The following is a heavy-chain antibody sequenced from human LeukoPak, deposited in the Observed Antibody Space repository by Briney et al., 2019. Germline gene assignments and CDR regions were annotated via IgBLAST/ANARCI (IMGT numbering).Heavy chain of an antibody. Sequence: GGSLRLSCAASGFTFDDYGMSWVRQAPGKGLEWVSGINWNGGSTGYAGSVKGRFTISRDNAKNSLYLQMNSLRAEDTALYYCARDRGVDTAMVNWFDPWGQGTLVTVSS. J-gene: IGHJ5*02. V-gene: IGHV3-20*04. CDR1: GFTFDDYG. CDR3: ARDRGVDTAMVNWFDP. D-gene: IGHD5-18*01. CDR2: INWNGGST.